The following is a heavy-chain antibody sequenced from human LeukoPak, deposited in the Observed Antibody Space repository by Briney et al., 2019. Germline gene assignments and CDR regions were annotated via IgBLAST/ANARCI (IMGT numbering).Heavy chain of an antibody. CDR3: AKIDMWNPAY. Sequence: QSGGSLRLSCAASGLIVANSYMAWVRQAPRKGLEWVSSIYNDGSTNYADSVKGRFTISRDNSKNTVYLQMNSLRGDDTSVYYCAKIDMWNPAYWGQGTLVTVSS. CDR2: IYNDGST. D-gene: IGHD1-1*01. J-gene: IGHJ4*02. V-gene: IGHV3-66*02. CDR1: GLIVANSY.